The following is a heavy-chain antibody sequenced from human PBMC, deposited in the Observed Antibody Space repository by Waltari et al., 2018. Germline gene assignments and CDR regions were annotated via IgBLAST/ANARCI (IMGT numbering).Heavy chain of an antibody. CDR1: GFLFSAYW. Sequence: EVQLVESGGGLVQPGGSLRLSCTASGFLFSAYWMHWVRQVPGEGLVGVPRSNGDGRGTTYAESVKGRFTITRDNARNTLYLEINSVRTEDTGVYYCAREENYYYAMDVWGQGTAVTVSS. J-gene: IGHJ6*02. V-gene: IGHV3-74*01. CDR3: AREENYYYAMDV. CDR2: SNGDGRGT.